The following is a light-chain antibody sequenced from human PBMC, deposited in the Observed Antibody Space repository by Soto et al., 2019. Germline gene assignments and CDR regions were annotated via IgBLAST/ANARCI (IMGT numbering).Light chain of an antibody. Sequence: QSVLTQPASVSGSPGQSITISCTGTSSDVGGYNSVSWYQHHPGKAPKLMIFDVSDRPSGVSSRFSGSKSGNTASLTISGLQAEDEADYYCSSYITSSTPHYVFGPGTKVTVL. V-gene: IGLV2-14*03. CDR3: SSYITSSTPHYV. CDR2: DVS. CDR1: SSDVGGYNS. J-gene: IGLJ1*01.